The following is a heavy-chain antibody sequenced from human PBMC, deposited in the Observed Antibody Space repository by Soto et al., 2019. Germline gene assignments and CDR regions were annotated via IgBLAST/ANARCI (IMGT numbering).Heavy chain of an antibody. CDR3: ARAVVAALRPFGYYYYYMDV. CDR2: INHSGST. Sequence: QVQLQQWGAGLLKPSETLSLTCAVYGGSFSGYYWSWIRQPPGKGLEWIGEINHSGSTNYNPSLKGRVTIPVDTSKNQFSLKLSSVTAADTAVYYCARAVVAALRPFGYYYYYMDVWGKGTTVTVSS. V-gene: IGHV4-34*01. J-gene: IGHJ6*03. D-gene: IGHD2-15*01. CDR1: GGSFSGYY.